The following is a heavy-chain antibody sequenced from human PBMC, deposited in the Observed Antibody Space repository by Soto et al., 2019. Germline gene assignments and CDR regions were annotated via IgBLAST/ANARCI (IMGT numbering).Heavy chain of an antibody. CDR2: VNPDTGVA. V-gene: IGHV1-2*02. CDR1: GYTFTDYF. D-gene: IGHD3-16*01. CDR3: ARDPIRGGVPYFFDF. J-gene: IGHJ4*02. Sequence: QVQLVQSGAEVKRPGASVKVSCKASGYTFTDYFVHWVRLAPGQGLEWMGWVNPDTGVATFPQKFQGRVIVTRDASINTDYMELTHLTSEDTGIYYCARDPIRGGVPYFFDFWGRGTQVTVSS.